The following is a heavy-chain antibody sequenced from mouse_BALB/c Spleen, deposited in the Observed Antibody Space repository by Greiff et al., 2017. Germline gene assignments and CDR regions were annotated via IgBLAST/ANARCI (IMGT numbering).Heavy chain of an antibody. CDR2: IDPANGNT. CDR1: GFNIKDTY. J-gene: IGHJ4*01. D-gene: IGHD1-1*01. V-gene: IGHV14-3*02. CDR3: AIGSSYAMDY. Sequence: VQLKQSGAELVKPGASVKLSCTASGFNIKDTYMHWVKQRPEQGLEWIGRIDPANGNTKYDPKFQGKATITADTSSNTAYLQLSSLTSEDTAVYYCAIGSSYAMDYWGQGTSVTVSS.